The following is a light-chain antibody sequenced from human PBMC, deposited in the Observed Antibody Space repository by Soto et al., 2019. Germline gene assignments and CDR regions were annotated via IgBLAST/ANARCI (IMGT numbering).Light chain of an antibody. CDR3: PQLHSYPPIT. Sequence: DIQLTQSPSFLSASVGDRVTITCRASQGISSYLAWYQQKPGKAPKLLIYAASTLQSGDPSRFSGSGSGTEFTLKISSLQPEDFATYDCPQLHSYPPITFGQGTRLEIK. CDR2: AAS. CDR1: QGISSY. J-gene: IGKJ5*01. V-gene: IGKV1-9*01.